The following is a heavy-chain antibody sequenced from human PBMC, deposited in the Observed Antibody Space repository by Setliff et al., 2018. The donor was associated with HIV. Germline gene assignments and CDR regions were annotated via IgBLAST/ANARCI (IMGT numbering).Heavy chain of an antibody. D-gene: IGHD2-2*02. Sequence: GGSLRLSCTTSGFTFGDYAVSWVRQAPGKGLEWVGFVRSKAYGGTPEYAASVKGRFIISRDDSKSVAYAQIHSLKTEDTAVYYCHLLGYCSTTSCHISGWFDPWGQGTLVTVSS. CDR3: HLLGYCSTTSCHISGWFDP. J-gene: IGHJ5*02. CDR2: VRSKAYGGTP. V-gene: IGHV3-49*04. CDR1: GFTFGDYA.